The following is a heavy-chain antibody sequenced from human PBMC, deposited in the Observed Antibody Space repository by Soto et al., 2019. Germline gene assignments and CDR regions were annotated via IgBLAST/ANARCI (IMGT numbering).Heavy chain of an antibody. V-gene: IGHV4-4*02. D-gene: IGHD6-19*01. Sequence: LCGGSISSSNWWSWVRQPPGKGLEWIGEIYHSGSTNYNPSLKSRVTISVDKSKNQFSLKLSSVTAADTAVYYCASRWQEGAGSPFDYWGQGTLVTVSS. CDR2: IYHSGST. CDR1: GGSISSSNW. CDR3: ASRWQEGAGSPFDY. J-gene: IGHJ4*02.